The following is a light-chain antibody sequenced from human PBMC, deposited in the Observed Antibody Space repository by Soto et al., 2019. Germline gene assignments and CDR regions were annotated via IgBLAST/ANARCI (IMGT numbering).Light chain of an antibody. J-gene: IGKJ5*01. CDR1: QSVSSN. V-gene: IGKV3-15*01. Sequence: EILMTQSPATLSVSPGERATLSCRASQSVSSNLAWHQQKPGQAPRILMYDASTRATGIPARFSGSGSGTDFTLTISRLEPEDFAVYYCQQYGSSPSITFGQGTRLEIK. CDR3: QQYGSSPSIT. CDR2: DAS.